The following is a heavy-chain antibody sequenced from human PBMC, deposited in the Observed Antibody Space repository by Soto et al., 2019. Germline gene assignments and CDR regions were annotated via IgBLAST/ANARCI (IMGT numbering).Heavy chain of an antibody. D-gene: IGHD3-9*01. CDR1: GGSISSSSYY. V-gene: IGHV4-39*01. CDR3: ARTSRRVYFDCLLCFDY. Sequence: SETLSLTCTVSGGSISSSSYYWGWIRQPPGKGLEWIGSIYYSGSTYYNPSLKSRVTISVDTSKNQFSLKLSSVTAADTAVYYCARTSRRVYFDCLLCFDYWGQGTLVTVSS. J-gene: IGHJ4*02. CDR2: IYYSGST.